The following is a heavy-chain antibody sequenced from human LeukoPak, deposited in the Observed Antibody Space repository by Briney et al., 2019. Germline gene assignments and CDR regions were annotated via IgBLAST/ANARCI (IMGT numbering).Heavy chain of an antibody. CDR1: GSSISSGDYY. D-gene: IGHD3-10*01. J-gene: IGHJ4*02. CDR2: IYYSGST. CDR3: ARAVRGDILIDY. V-gene: IGHV4-39*01. Sequence: TSETLSLTCTVSGSSISSGDYYWGWIRQPPGKGLEWIGSIYYSGSTYYNPSLKSRVTISVDTSKNQFSLKLSSVTAADTAVYYCARAVRGDILIDYWGQGTLVTVSS.